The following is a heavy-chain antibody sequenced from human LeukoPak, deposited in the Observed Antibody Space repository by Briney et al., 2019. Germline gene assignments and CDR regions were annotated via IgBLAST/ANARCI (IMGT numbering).Heavy chain of an antibody. CDR1: GFTFSSYT. CDR3: ARIKEGATRSDFYYYYMDV. V-gene: IGHV3-64*01. CDR2: IISNGGSN. J-gene: IGHJ6*03. D-gene: IGHD1-26*01. Sequence: PGRSLRLSCAASGFTFSSYTMQWVRQAPGKRLEYVSAIISNGGSNHYANSVKDRFTISRDNSKNTLYLQMGSLRAEDMAVYYCARIKEGATRSDFYYYYMDVWGKGTTVTVSS.